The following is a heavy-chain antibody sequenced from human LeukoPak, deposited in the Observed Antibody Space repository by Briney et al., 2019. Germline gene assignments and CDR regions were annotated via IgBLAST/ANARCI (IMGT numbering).Heavy chain of an antibody. Sequence: GGSLRLSCAASGFTFSSYAMSWVRQAPGKGLEWVSAISGSGGSTYYADSVKGRFTISRDNSKNTLYLQMNSLRAEDTAVYYCAKVRDCSSTSCYRIRGMDVWGQGTTVTVSS. CDR2: ISGSGGST. CDR3: AKVRDCSSTSCYRIRGMDV. V-gene: IGHV3-23*01. D-gene: IGHD2-2*01. CDR1: GFTFSSYA. J-gene: IGHJ6*02.